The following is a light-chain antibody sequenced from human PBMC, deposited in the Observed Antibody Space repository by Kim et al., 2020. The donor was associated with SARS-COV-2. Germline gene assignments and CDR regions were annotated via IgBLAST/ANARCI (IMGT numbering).Light chain of an antibody. V-gene: IGLV4-69*01. CDR2: VNSDGSH. CDR3: QTWGTGIQV. J-gene: IGLJ3*02. Sequence: QLVLTQSPSASASLGASVKLSCTLSSGHSSYAIAWLQQQPEQGPRYLMKVNSDGSHNKGDGIPDRFSGSSSGAERYLTISSLQSEDEAEYYCQTWGTGIQVFGGGTKLTVL. CDR1: SGHSSYA.